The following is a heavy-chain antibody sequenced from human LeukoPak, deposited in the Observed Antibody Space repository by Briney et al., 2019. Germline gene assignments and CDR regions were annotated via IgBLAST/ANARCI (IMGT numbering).Heavy chain of an antibody. Sequence: ASVKVSCKASGYTFTSYGISWVRQAPGQGLEWMGWISAYNGNTNYAQKLQGRVTVTTDTSTSTAYMELRSLRSDDTAVYYCARDHSGYDYFDYWGQGTLVTVSS. CDR2: ISAYNGNT. CDR3: ARDHSGYDYFDY. D-gene: IGHD5-12*01. V-gene: IGHV1-18*01. J-gene: IGHJ4*02. CDR1: GYTFTSYG.